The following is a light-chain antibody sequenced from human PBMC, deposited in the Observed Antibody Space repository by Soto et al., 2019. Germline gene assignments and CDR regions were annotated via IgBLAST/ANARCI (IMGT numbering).Light chain of an antibody. V-gene: IGLV2-14*01. Sequence: QSALTQPASVSGSPGQSITVSCTGTTSDVGGYDYVSWYQHHPGKAPKLIISEVNKRPSGVSNRFSGSKSGNTASLTISGLQAEDEADYYCIAYALNSILLFGGGTKLTVL. CDR3: IAYALNSILL. CDR1: TSDVGGYDY. J-gene: IGLJ3*02. CDR2: EVN.